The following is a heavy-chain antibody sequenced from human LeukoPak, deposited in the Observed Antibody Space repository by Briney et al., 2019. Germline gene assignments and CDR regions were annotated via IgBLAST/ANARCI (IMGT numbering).Heavy chain of an antibody. V-gene: IGHV3-30*04. D-gene: IGHD3-22*01. CDR1: GFTFSSYA. J-gene: IGHJ4*02. Sequence: GGSLRLSCAASGFTFSSYAMHWVRQAPGKGLEWVAVISHDGSNKYYADSVKGRFTISRDNSKNTLYLQMNSLRAEDTAVYYCAREITMIVVVITREFDYWGQGTLVTVSS. CDR2: ISHDGSNK. CDR3: AREITMIVVVITREFDY.